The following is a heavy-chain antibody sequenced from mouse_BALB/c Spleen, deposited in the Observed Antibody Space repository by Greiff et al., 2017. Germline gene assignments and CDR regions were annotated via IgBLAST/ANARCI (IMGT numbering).Heavy chain of an antibody. V-gene: IGHV5-17*02. CDR3: ARGNYDYDVAMDY. CDR2: ISSGSSTI. Sequence: EVQRVESGGGLVQPGGSRKLSCAASGFTFSSFGMHWVRQAPEKGLEWVAYISSGSSTIYYADTVKGRFTISRDNPKNTLFLQMTSLRSEDTAMYYCARGNYDYDVAMDYWGQGTSVTVSS. J-gene: IGHJ4*01. CDR1: GFTFSSFG. D-gene: IGHD2-4*01.